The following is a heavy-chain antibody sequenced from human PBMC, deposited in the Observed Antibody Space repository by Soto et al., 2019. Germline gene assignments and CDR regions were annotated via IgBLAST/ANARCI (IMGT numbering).Heavy chain of an antibody. Sequence: ASVKVSCKASGYTFTGYYMHWVRQAPGQGLEWMGWINPNSGGTNYAQKFQGWVTMTRDTSISTAYMELSRLRSDDTAVYYCARAGKTYYYDSSGYSRGPCFDYWGQGTLVTVSS. CDR1: GYTFTGYY. D-gene: IGHD3-22*01. CDR3: ARAGKTYYYDSSGYSRGPCFDY. CDR2: INPNSGGT. V-gene: IGHV1-2*04. J-gene: IGHJ4*02.